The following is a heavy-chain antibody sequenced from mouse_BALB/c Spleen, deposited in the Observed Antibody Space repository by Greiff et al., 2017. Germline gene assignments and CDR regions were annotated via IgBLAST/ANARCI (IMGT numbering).Heavy chain of an antibody. V-gene: IGHV1S33*01. D-gene: IGHD1-1*01. J-gene: IGHJ3*01. Sequence: SGPELVKPGALVKISCKASGYTFTSYDINWVKQRPGQGLEWIGWIYPGDGSTKYNEKFKGKATLTADKSSSTAYMQLSSLTSENSAVYFGARSYYYGSSALAYWGQGTLVTVSA. CDR1: GYTFTSYD. CDR2: IYPGDGST. CDR3: ARSYYYGSSALAY.